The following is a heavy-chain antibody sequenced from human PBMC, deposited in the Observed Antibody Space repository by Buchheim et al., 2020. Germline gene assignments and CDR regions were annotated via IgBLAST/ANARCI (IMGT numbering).Heavy chain of an antibody. J-gene: IGHJ4*02. V-gene: IGHV4-34*01. D-gene: IGHD2-8*02. Sequence: QVQLQQWGAGLLKPSETLSLTCAVYGGSFSGYYWSWIRQPPGKGLEWIGEINHSGSTNYNPSLKSRVTISVDTSKNQFSLQLSSVTAADTAVYYCARGPTGPRRGRFDYWGQGTL. CDR2: INHSGST. CDR3: ARGPTGPRRGRFDY. CDR1: GGSFSGYY.